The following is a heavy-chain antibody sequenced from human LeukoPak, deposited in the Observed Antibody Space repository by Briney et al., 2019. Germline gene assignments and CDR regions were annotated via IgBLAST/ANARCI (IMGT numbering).Heavy chain of an antibody. V-gene: IGHV1-24*01. D-gene: IGHD5/OR15-5a*01. Sequence: GASVKVSCTVSGYTLTELSMHWVRQAPGKGLEWMGGFDSEDGETIYAQKFQGRVTMTEDTSTDTAYMELSSLRSEDTAVYYCATALRSWFDPWGQGTLVTVSS. CDR2: FDSEDGET. CDR1: GYTLTELS. CDR3: ATALRSWFDP. J-gene: IGHJ5*02.